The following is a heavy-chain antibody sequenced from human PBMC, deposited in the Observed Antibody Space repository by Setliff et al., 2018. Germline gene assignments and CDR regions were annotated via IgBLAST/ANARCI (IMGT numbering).Heavy chain of an antibody. Sequence: SETLSLTCTVSGGSISSYYWGWIRQPPGKGLVWIGSIYYSGSTYYNPSLKSRVTISVDTSKNQFSLKLSSVTAADTAVYYCARASVEGSSGWELLQAFDIWGQGTMVTVSS. J-gene: IGHJ3*02. CDR1: GGSISSYY. V-gene: IGHV4-39*07. D-gene: IGHD1-26*01. CDR3: ARASVEGSSGWELLQAFDI. CDR2: IYYSGST.